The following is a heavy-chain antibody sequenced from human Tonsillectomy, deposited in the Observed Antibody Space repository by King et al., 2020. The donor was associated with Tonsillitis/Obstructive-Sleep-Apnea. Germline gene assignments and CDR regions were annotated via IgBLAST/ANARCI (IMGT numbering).Heavy chain of an antibody. D-gene: IGHD2-15*01. CDR3: ARGVANMDV. CDR2: MNPNSGNT. J-gene: IGHJ6*03. V-gene: IGHV1-8*01. CDR1: GYTFTNYD. Sequence: VQLVESGAEVKKPGASVKVSCKASGYTFTNYDINWVRQATGQGLEWMGRMNPNSGNTGYAQKFQGRLTMTRSTSISTAYMELSSLRSEDTAVYYCARGVANMDVWGTGTTVTVSS.